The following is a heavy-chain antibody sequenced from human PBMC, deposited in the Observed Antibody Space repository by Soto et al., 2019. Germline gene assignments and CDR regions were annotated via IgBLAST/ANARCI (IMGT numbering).Heavy chain of an antibody. V-gene: IGHV4-39*01. CDR2: IYYSGST. Sequence: QLQLQESGPGLVKPSETLSLTCTVSGGSISSSSYYWGWIRQPPGKGLEWIGSIYYSGSTYYNPSLKSRVTISVDTSKNQFSLKLSSVTAADTAVYYCARRNPHVLLWFGELFNDAFDIWGQGTMVTVSS. D-gene: IGHD3-10*01. CDR3: ARRNPHVLLWFGELFNDAFDI. CDR1: GGSISSSSYY. J-gene: IGHJ3*02.